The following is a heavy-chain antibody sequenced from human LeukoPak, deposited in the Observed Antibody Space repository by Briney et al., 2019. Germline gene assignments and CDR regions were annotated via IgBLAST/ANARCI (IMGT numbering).Heavy chain of an antibody. V-gene: IGHV3-21*01. Sequence: GGSLRLSCAASGFTFSSYSMNWVRQAPGKGLEWVSSISSSSSYIYYADSVKGRFTISRDNAKNTLYLQMNSLRAEDTAVYYCARERGWLRGEDYMDVWGKGTTVTISS. CDR1: GFTFSSYS. D-gene: IGHD5-12*01. CDR2: ISSSSSYI. J-gene: IGHJ6*03. CDR3: ARERGWLRGEDYMDV.